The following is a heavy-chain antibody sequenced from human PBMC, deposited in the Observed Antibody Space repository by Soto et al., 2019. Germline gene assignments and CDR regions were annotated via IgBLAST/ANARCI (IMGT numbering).Heavy chain of an antibody. J-gene: IGHJ4*02. CDR1: GFTFSSYA. D-gene: IGHD6-19*01. Sequence: GGSLRLSCAASGFTFSSYAMSWVRQAPGKGLEWVSAISGSGGSTNYADSVKGRFTISRDNSRNPLFFQINSLRGEDTAVYYCAKDSKRGIAVAGKVGYWGQGTLVTVSS. CDR3: AKDSKRGIAVAGKVGY. CDR2: ISGSGGST. V-gene: IGHV3-23*01.